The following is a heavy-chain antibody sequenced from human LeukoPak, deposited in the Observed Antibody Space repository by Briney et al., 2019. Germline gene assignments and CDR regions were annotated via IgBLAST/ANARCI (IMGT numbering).Heavy chain of an antibody. V-gene: IGHV4-59*12. J-gene: IGHJ3*02. CDR2: IYYSGST. CDR1: GGSISSYY. D-gene: IGHD2-15*01. Sequence: SETLSLTCTVSGGSISSYYWSWIRQPPGKGLEWIGYIYYSGSTNYNPSLKSRVTISVDTSKNQFSLKLSSVTAADTAVYYCARLPYCSGGSCYSRSAFDIWGQGTMVTVSS. CDR3: ARLPYCSGGSCYSRSAFDI.